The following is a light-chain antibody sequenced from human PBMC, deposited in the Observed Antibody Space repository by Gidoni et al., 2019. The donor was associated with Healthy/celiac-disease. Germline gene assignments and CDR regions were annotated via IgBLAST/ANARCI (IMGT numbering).Light chain of an antibody. J-gene: IGLJ2*01. Sequence: YELTHPPSVPVSPGQTASITCSGDELGDKYACWYQQKPGQSPVLVIYPDSKRPSGIPVRFSGSNSGNTATLTIGGTQAMDEADYYCQAWDSSTVVFGGGTKLTVL. V-gene: IGLV3-1*01. CDR2: PDS. CDR1: ELGDKY. CDR3: QAWDSSTVV.